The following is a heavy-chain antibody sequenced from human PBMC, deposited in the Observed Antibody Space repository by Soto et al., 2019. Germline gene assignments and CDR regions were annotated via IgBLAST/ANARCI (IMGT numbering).Heavy chain of an antibody. D-gene: IGHD2-2*01. CDR1: GFTFSSYE. CDR2: ISSSGSTI. V-gene: IGHV3-48*03. Sequence: PGGSLRLSCAASGFTFSSYEMNWVRQAPGKGLEWVSYISSSGSTIYYADSVKGRFTISRDNAKNSLYLQMNSLRAEDTAVYYCARGPRMPYGMDVWGQGTTVTVSS. CDR3: ARGPRMPYGMDV. J-gene: IGHJ6*02.